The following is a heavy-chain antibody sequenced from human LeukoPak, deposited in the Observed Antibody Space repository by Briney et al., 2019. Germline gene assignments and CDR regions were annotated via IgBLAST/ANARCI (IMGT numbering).Heavy chain of an antibody. CDR3: ARSDRRSWYSLHDF. J-gene: IGHJ4*02. D-gene: IGHD6-13*01. Sequence: GGSLRLSCAASGFTFSIYWMTWVRQAPGKGLEWVANMNQDGSEVYHVDSVKDRFTISRDNAKKSLYLQMNSPRAEDTAVYYCARSDRRSWYSLHDFWGQGTLVTVSS. V-gene: IGHV3-7*01. CDR1: GFTFSIYW. CDR2: MNQDGSEV.